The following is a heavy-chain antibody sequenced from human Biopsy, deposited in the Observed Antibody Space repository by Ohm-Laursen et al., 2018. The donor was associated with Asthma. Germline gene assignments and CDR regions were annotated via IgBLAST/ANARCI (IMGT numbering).Heavy chain of an antibody. CDR1: GFSFNSYG. V-gene: IGHV3-30*03. CDR2: MAFDGRQT. CDR3: ARASVVKHYYYYGMDV. J-gene: IGHJ6*02. Sequence: SLRLSCTASGFSFNSYGMHWVRQAPGKGLEWVAVMAFDGRQTYYADSVKGRFTISRDNSKNTLYLQMNRLTFEDTAVYYCARASVVKHYYYYGMDVWGPGTTVTVSS.